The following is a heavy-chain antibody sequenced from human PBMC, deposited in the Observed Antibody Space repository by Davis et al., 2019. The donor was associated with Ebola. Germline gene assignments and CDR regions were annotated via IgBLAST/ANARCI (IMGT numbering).Heavy chain of an antibody. Sequence: GESLKISCAASGFTFSSYAMSWVRQAPGKGLEWVSAISGSGGSTYYADSVKGRFTISRDNSKNTLYLQMNSLRAEDTAVYYCAKGPNYGDYGPHDMDVWGQGTTVTVSS. CDR3: AKGPNYGDYGPHDMDV. CDR2: ISGSGGST. CDR1: GFTFSSYA. J-gene: IGHJ6*02. V-gene: IGHV3-23*01. D-gene: IGHD4-17*01.